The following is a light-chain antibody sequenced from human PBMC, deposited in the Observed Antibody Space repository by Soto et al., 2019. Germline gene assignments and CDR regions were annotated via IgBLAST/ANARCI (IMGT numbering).Light chain of an antibody. V-gene: IGLV2-14*03. CDR3: SSFTRSNSYV. J-gene: IGLJ1*01. CDR2: DVS. Sequence: QSALTQPASVSGSPGRSITISCTGTSSDVGAYNYVSWYQQHPGKVPKLMIYDVSDRPSGVSNRFSGSKSGNTASLTISGLQAEGEADYYCSSFTRSNSYVFGTGTKLTVL. CDR1: SSDVGAYNY.